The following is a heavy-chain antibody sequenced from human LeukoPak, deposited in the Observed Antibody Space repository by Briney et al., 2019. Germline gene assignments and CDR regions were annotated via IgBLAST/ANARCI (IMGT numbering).Heavy chain of an antibody. CDR3: ARGIAAAGTGFDY. CDR1: GFTVSSNY. D-gene: IGHD6-13*01. V-gene: IGHV3-48*03. Sequence: PGGSLRLSCAASGFTVSSNYMNWVRQAPGKGLEWVSYISSSGSTIYYADSVKGRFTISRDNAKNSLYLQMNSLRAEDTAVYYCARGIAAAGTGFDYWGQGTLVTVSS. CDR2: ISSSGSTI. J-gene: IGHJ4*02.